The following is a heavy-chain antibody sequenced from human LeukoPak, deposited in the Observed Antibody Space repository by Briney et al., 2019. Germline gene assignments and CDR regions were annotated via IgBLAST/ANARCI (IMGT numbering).Heavy chain of an antibody. V-gene: IGHV1-69*05. CDR2: IIPIFGTA. Sequence: SVKVSCKASGGTFSSYAISWVRQAPGQGLEWMGGIIPIFGTANYAQKLQGRVTITTDESTSTAYMELSSLRSEDTAVYYCARGTSSSPRAGFQHWGQGTLVTVSS. D-gene: IGHD6-6*01. J-gene: IGHJ1*01. CDR3: ARGTSSSPRAGFQH. CDR1: GGTFSSYA.